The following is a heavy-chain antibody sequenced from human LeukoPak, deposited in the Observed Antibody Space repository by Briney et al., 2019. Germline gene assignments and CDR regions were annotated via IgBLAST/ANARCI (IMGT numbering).Heavy chain of an antibody. V-gene: IGHV3-23*01. CDR2: ISGSGGST. J-gene: IGHJ4*02. D-gene: IGHD6-19*01. CDR1: GFTFSSYA. Sequence: GGSLRLSCAASGFTFSSYAMSWVRQAPGKGLEWVSGISGSGGSTHYADSVKGQFTISRDNSKNTLWLQRNSLRAEDTALYYCAKKGDSGWVFDYWGQGTLVTASS. CDR3: AKKGDSGWVFDY.